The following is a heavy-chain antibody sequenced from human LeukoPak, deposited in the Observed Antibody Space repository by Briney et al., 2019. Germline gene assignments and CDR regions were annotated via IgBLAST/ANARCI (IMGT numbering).Heavy chain of an antibody. CDR2: ISSSSSTI. CDR1: GFTFSSYS. J-gene: IGHJ5*02. CDR3: VKYGDYKFDP. Sequence: SGGSLRLSCAASGFTFSSYSMNWVRQAPGKGLEWVSYISSSSSTIYYADSVKGRFTISRDNAKNSLYLQMNSLRAEDTAVYYCVKYGDYKFDPWGQGTLVTVSS. V-gene: IGHV3-48*01. D-gene: IGHD4-17*01.